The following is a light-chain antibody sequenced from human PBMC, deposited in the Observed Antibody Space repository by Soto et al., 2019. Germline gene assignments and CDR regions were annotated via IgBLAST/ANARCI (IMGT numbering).Light chain of an antibody. CDR1: SSDIGGYNF. Sequence: QSVLTQPASVSGSPGQSITISCTGTSSDIGGYNFVSWYQQHPGKAPKLMIYEVSNRPSGVSNRFSGSKSGNTASLTISGLQAEDEDDYHCSSSSTTNTLFGTGTKVTVL. CDR3: SSSSTTNTL. CDR2: EVS. V-gene: IGLV2-14*01. J-gene: IGLJ1*01.